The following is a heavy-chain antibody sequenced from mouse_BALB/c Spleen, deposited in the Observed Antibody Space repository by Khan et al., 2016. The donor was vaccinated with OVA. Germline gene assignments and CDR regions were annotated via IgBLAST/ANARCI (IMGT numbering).Heavy chain of an antibody. V-gene: IGHV2-6-5*01. CDR2: IWGGGST. CDR1: GFSLTDHG. J-gene: IGHJ4*01. CDR3: AKQIWSPYYGMDY. D-gene: IGHD1-1*02. Sequence: VQLQESGPGLVAPSQSLSITCTVSGFSLTDHGVSWIRQPPGKGLEWLGVIWGGGSTYYNSVLKSRLSISKDNSKSQVFLKMNSLQTHDTAIYYCAKQIWSPYYGMDYWGQGTSVTVSS.